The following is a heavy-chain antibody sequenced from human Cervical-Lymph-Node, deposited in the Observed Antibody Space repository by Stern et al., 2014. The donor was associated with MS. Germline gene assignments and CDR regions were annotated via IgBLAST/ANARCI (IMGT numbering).Heavy chain of an antibody. J-gene: IGHJ4*02. D-gene: IGHD5-18*01. Sequence: EVQLVQSGAEVKKPGESLKISCKGSGYSFTSYWIGWVRQMPGKGLEWMGIIYPGDSDTRYSPSFQGQVPLSADKSISPSSLQWSSLKASDTAMYYCARLHPRIQLWSYFDYWGQGTLVTVSS. V-gene: IGHV5-51*01. CDR1: GYSFTSYW. CDR2: IYPGDSDT. CDR3: ARLHPRIQLWSYFDY.